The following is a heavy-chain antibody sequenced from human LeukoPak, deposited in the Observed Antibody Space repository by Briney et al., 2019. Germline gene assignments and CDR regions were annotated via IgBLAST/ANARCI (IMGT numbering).Heavy chain of an antibody. CDR2: IRSKAYGGTT. V-gene: IGHV3-49*04. CDR1: GFTFGDYA. D-gene: IGHD3-22*01. Sequence: GGSLRLSCTASGFTFGDYAMSWVRQAPGKGLEWVGFIRSKAYGGTTEYAASVKGRFTISRDDSKSIAYLQMNSQKTEDTAVYYCTRDRAPGWLSTTWFDYWGQGTLVTVSS. CDR3: TRDRAPGWLSTTWFDY. J-gene: IGHJ4*02.